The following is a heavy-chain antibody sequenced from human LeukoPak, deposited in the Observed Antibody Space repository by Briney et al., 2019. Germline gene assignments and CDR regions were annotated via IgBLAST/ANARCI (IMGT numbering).Heavy chain of an antibody. V-gene: IGHV1-18*01. CDR3: ARDGYSSGWYHFDY. CDR1: GYIFTSYG. CDR2: ISAYNGDT. Sequence: GASVKVSCKASGYIFTSYGISWVRQAPGQGLEWMGWISAYNGDTNYAQKFQGRVNMTTDTSTSTAYMELRSLRSDDTAVYYCARDGYSSGWYHFDYWGRGTLVTVSS. J-gene: IGHJ4*02. D-gene: IGHD6-19*01.